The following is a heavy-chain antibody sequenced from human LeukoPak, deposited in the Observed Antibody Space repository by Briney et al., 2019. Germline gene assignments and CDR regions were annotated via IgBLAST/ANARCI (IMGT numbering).Heavy chain of an antibody. CDR1: GLTFSSYW. J-gene: IGHJ4*02. Sequence: GGSLRLSCAASGLTFSSYWMHWVRQAPGKGLEWVAVISYDGSNKYYADSVKGRFTISRDNSKNTLYLQMNSLRAEDTAVYYCARADYDILTGSQDYFDYWGQGTLVTVSS. V-gene: IGHV3-30-3*01. CDR3: ARADYDILTGSQDYFDY. CDR2: ISYDGSNK. D-gene: IGHD3-9*01.